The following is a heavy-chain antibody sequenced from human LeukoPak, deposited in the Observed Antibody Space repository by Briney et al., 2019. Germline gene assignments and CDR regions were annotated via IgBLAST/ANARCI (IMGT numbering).Heavy chain of an antibody. J-gene: IGHJ4*02. V-gene: IGHV3-23*01. CDR2: ISTSGGST. D-gene: IGHD7-27*01. CDR3: AKDRPGEAWFDY. Sequence: PGGSLRLSCAASGFTFSGHAMSWVRQAPGKGLKWVSGISTSGGSTYYGNSVKGRFAISRDNSKNMVYLQMNSLRAEDTAVYYCAKDRPGEAWFDYWGQGTLVTVSS. CDR1: GFTFSGHA.